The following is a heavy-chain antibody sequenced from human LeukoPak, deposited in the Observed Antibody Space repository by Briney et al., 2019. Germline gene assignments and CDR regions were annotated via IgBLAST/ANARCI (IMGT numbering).Heavy chain of an antibody. CDR2: IKSKTDGGTT. CDR3: TTAMTMSYGMDV. J-gene: IGHJ6*02. D-gene: IGHD4/OR15-4a*01. V-gene: IGHV3-15*01. CDR1: GFTLSNAW. Sequence: PGGSLRLSCAASGFTLSNAWMSWVRQAPGKGLEWVGRIKSKTDGGTTGYAAPVKGRFTISRDDSKNTLYLQMNSLKTEDTAVYYCTTAMTMSYGMDVWGQGTTVTVSS.